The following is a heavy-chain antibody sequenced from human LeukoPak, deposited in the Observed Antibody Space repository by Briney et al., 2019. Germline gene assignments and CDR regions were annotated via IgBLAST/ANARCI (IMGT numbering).Heavy chain of an antibody. CDR3: ARDRGTWNDDGFDY. D-gene: IGHD1-1*01. V-gene: IGHV4-39*07. J-gene: IGHJ4*02. Sequence: SETLSLTCTVSGASISSSSYYWGWIRQPPGKGLEWIGSIYYRGSAYYNPSLKSRVTMSVDTSKNQFSLKLSSVTAADTAVYYCARDRGTWNDDGFDYWGQGTLVTVSS. CDR2: IYYRGSA. CDR1: GASISSSSYY.